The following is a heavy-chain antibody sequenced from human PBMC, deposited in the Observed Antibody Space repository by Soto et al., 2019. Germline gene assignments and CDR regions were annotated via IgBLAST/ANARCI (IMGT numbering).Heavy chain of an antibody. CDR2: ISSSGTFK. J-gene: IGHJ4*02. D-gene: IGHD2-8*01. V-gene: IGHV3-21*01. Sequence: GGSLRLSCAASGFAFSAYSMSWVRQGTGKGPEWVSSISSSGTFKYYADSVKGRFTISRDNAKNSMYLQMNSLSAEDTAVYYCAGRSCSDGVCPFEYWGQGTLVTVSS. CDR1: GFAFSAYS. CDR3: AGRSCSDGVCPFEY.